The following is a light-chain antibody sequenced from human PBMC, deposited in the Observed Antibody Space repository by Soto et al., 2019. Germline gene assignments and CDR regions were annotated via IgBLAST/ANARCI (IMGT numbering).Light chain of an antibody. V-gene: IGKV1-5*03. CDR3: QQYNSHFFYS. CDR1: QDVGSF. Sequence: DVQMAQSPSTLSASVGDTVTVTCRASQDVGSFLAWYQQKPGKAPKLLIYLASRLESGVPSRFSGSGSATDFSLTISGLQPDDFATYFCQQYNSHFFYSFGQGTKLEIK. CDR2: LAS. J-gene: IGKJ2*03.